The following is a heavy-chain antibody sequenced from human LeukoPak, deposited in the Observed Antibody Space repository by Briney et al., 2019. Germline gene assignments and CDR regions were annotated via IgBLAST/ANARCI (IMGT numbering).Heavy chain of an antibody. Sequence: ASVKVSCKASGYTFTSYDINWVRQATGQGLEWMGWMNPNSGNTGYAQKFQGRVTMTRNTSISTAYMELSSLRSEDTAVYYCARGSRAKYGGYVTEYYWGQGTLVTVSS. J-gene: IGHJ4*02. CDR2: MNPNSGNT. CDR3: ARGSRAKYGGYVTEYY. CDR1: GYTFTSYD. D-gene: IGHD5-12*01. V-gene: IGHV1-8*01.